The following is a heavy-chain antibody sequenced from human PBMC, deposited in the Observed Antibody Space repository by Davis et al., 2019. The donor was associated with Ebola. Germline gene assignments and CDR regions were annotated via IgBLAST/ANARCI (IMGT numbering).Heavy chain of an antibody. J-gene: IGHJ6*02. D-gene: IGHD3-16*01. CDR2: IKTKLDGGTT. CDR3: TTDPGVTTKFGGVVKYYGMDV. Sequence: PGGSLRLSCPASGFTFSNPRMSWFRQAPGKGLAWVGRIKTKLDGGTTNYAAPVKGRFTVSRDDSENTLYLQMNNLKTEDTAVYYCTTDPGVTTKFGGVVKYYGMDVWGQGTTVTVSS. V-gene: IGHV3-15*01. CDR1: GFTFSNPR.